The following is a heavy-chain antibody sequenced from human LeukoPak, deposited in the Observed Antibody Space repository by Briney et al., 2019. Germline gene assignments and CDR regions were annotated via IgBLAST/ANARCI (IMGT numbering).Heavy chain of an antibody. V-gene: IGHV4-39*07. CDR3: ARGKYCTSTSCSYYFDY. Sequence: PSETLSLTCTVYGGSISSSSYYWGWIRQPPGKGLEWIGSIYTSGSTSYNPSLKSRVTMLIDTSKNELSLTLTSVTVADTAVYYCARGKYCTSTSCSYYFDYWGKGTLVTVSS. CDR1: GGSISSSSYY. D-gene: IGHD2-2*01. J-gene: IGHJ4*02. CDR2: IYTSGST.